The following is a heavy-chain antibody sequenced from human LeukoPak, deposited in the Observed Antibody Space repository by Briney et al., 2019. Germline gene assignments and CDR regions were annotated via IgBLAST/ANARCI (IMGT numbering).Heavy chain of an antibody. CDR1: GYRFTNYW. Sequence: ESLKISCKGSGYRFTNYWIGWVRQMPGKGLEWMGTIYPADSDTRYSPSFQGQVTISADKSINTAYLQWSSLKASDTAMYYCARHHISGYYYFDYWGQGTLVTVSS. CDR2: IYPADSDT. J-gene: IGHJ4*02. V-gene: IGHV5-51*01. D-gene: IGHD3-22*01. CDR3: ARHHISGYYYFDY.